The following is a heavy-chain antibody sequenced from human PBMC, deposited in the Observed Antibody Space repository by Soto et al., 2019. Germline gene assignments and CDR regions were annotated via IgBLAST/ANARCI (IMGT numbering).Heavy chain of an antibody. CDR1: GRTLTDLS. Sequence: QVQLQQSGTEVKKPGASVKVSCTVSGRTLTDLSIHWVRQAPGKGREWMGGFHPEKRANIYAQKFQGRLILSEDTSTDIAYLDLSSLTADDTAVYYCTTDRGWLTDPYYFAFWGEGTLVTVSS. J-gene: IGHJ4*02. CDR3: TTDRGWLTDPYYFAF. V-gene: IGHV1-24*01. CDR2: FHPEKRAN. D-gene: IGHD6-19*01.